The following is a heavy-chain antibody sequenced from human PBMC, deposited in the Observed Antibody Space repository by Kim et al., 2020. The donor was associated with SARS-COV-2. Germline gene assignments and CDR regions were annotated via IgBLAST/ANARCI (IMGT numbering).Heavy chain of an antibody. CDR3: ATEXXGIAAPFQH. CDR1: GGSFSGYY. D-gene: IGHD6-13*01. V-gene: IGHV4-34*01. J-gene: IGHJ1*01. Sequence: SETLSLTCAVYGGSFSGYYWSWIRQPTGKGLEWIGEINHSGSTNYNPSLKSRVTMSVDPSKNQFSLKLSSVTAADTAVYYCATEXXGIAAPFQHWGQGTLVTVSS. CDR2: INHSGST.